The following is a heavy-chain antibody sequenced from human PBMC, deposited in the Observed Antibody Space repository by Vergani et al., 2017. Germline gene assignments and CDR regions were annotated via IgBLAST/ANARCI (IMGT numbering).Heavy chain of an antibody. CDR1: GGTFSSYA. CDR3: ATWGWLQLVRVEAYYFDY. Sequence: QVQLVQSGAEVKKPGSSVKVSCKASGGTFSSYAISWVRQAPGQGLEWMRGIIPIFGTANYAQKFQGRVTITADESTSTAYMELSSLRSEDTAVYYCATWGWLQLVRVEAYYFDYWGQGTLVTVSS. D-gene: IGHD5-24*01. J-gene: IGHJ4*02. CDR2: IIPIFGTA. V-gene: IGHV1-69*01.